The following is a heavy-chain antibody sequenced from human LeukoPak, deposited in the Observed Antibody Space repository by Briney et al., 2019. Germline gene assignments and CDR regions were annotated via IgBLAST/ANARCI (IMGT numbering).Heavy chain of an antibody. D-gene: IGHD5/OR15-5a*01. V-gene: IGHV4-4*07. J-gene: IGHJ4*02. CDR2: VYTSGST. CDR3: ARDQRSLRIGYYFDY. CDR1: GGSISGYY. Sequence: SETLSLTCSVSGGSISGYYWTWIRQPAGKGLEWIGRVYTSGSTHYNPSLKTRLTMSVDTSKNQFSLKLSSVTAEDTAVYYCARDQRSLRIGYYFDYWGQGTLVTVSS.